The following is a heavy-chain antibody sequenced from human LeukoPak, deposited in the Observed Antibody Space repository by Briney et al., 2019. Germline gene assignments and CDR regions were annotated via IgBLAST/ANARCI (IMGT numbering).Heavy chain of an antibody. V-gene: IGHV3-11*03. Sequence: GGFLRLSCAASGFTFSTFYMSWVRQAPGKGLEWVSYISGSGDYTLYATSVKGRFTISRDNANESAYLEMSNLRAEDTAVYYCRSVPFGYGMDVWGQGTTVIVSS. J-gene: IGHJ6*02. CDR3: RSVPFGYGMDV. D-gene: IGHD3-3*01. CDR2: ISGSGDYT. CDR1: GFTFSTFY.